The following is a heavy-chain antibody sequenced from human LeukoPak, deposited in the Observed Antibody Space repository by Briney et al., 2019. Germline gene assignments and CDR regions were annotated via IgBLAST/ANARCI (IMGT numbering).Heavy chain of an antibody. CDR1: GFTFDDYA. CDR3: AKDYTNLPYYFDY. D-gene: IGHD4-11*01. J-gene: IGHJ4*02. CDR2: ISWNSGSI. Sequence: GGSLRLSCAASGFTFDDYAMHWVQQAPGKGLEWVSGISWNSGSIGYADSVKGRFTISRDNAKNSLYLQMNSLRPEDMALYYCAKDYTNLPYYFDYWGQGTLVTVSS. V-gene: IGHV3-9*03.